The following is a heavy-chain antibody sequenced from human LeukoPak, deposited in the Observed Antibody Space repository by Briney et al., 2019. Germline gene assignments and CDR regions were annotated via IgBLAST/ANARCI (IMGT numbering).Heavy chain of an antibody. D-gene: IGHD2-2*01. CDR2: ISSSSSYI. V-gene: IGHV3-21*01. Sequence: GGSPRLSCAASGFTFSSYSMNWVRQAPGKGLEWVSSISSSSSYIYYADSVKGRFTISRDNAKNSLYLQMNSLRAEDTAVYYCARDLLPAASGDYYGMDVWGQGTTVTVSS. CDR3: ARDLLPAASGDYYGMDV. J-gene: IGHJ6*02. CDR1: GFTFSSYS.